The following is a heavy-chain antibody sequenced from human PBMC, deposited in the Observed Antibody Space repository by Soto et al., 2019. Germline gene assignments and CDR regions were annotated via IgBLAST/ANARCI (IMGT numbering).Heavy chain of an antibody. CDR3: ARENNHSLFDY. V-gene: IGHV4-59*01. D-gene: IGHD1-20*01. CDR2: IYYSGTT. CDR1: GGSISSYY. J-gene: IGHJ4*02. Sequence: SETLSLTCTVSGGSISSYYWSWIRQPPGKGLEWIGYIYYSGTTNYNPSLKSRVTISVDTSKNQFFLKLSSVTAADTAVYYCARENNHSLFDYWGLGTLVTVSS.